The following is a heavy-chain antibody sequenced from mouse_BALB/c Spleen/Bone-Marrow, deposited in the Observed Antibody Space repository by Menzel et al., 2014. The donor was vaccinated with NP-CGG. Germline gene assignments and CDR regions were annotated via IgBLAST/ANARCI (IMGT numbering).Heavy chain of an antibody. CDR2: INPYNDGI. CDR1: GYTFTSYV. CDR3: AKGGNYRYDFDY. V-gene: IGHV1-14*01. D-gene: IGHD2-14*01. J-gene: IGHJ2*01. Sequence: EVQGVESGPELVKPGASVKMFCKASGYTFTSYVMHWVKQKPGQGLEWIGYINPYNDGIKYNEKFKGMATLTSDRSSSTAYMELSSLTSEDSAVYYCAKGGNYRYDFDYWGQGTTLTVSS.